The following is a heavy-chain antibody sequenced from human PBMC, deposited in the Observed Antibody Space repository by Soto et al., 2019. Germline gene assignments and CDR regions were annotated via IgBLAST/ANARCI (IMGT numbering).Heavy chain of an antibody. V-gene: IGHV1-69*08. J-gene: IGHJ3*02. D-gene: IGHD2-2*01. Sequence: QVQLVQSGAEVKKPGSSVKVSCKASGGTFSSYTISWVRQAPGQGLEWMGRIIPILGIANYAQKCQGRVTITADKSTSSADMELSSRRSEDAAVYYCARDCSSTSCYPHNWSYVGLGDAFDIWGQGTMVTVSS. CDR2: IIPILGIA. CDR1: GGTFSSYT. CDR3: ARDCSSTSCYPHNWSYVGLGDAFDI.